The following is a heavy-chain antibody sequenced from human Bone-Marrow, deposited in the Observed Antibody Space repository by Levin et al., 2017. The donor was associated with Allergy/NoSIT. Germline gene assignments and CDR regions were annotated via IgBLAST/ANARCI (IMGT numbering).Heavy chain of an antibody. CDR1: GFTFSSYA. D-gene: IGHD6-19*01. CDR2: IGGSGGTT. Sequence: GGSLRLSCAASGFTFSSYAMSWVRQAPGKGLEWVSTIGGSGGTTYYADSGEGRFTISRDNSKDTLYLQMDSLRAEDTAVYFCAKYPALSSGWHYLENWGQGTLVTVSS. V-gene: IGHV3-23*01. CDR3: AKYPALSSGWHYLEN. J-gene: IGHJ4*02.